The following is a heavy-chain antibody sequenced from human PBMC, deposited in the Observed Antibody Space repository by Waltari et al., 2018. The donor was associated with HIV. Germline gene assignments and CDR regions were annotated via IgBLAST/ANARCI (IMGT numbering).Heavy chain of an antibody. J-gene: IGHJ4*02. CDR3: ARQRQSRRDPFDY. CDR2: IFYTGST. CDR1: GGSISSGLYH. V-gene: IGHV4-39*01. Sequence: QLQLQESGPGLVKPSETPSLTCTVPGGSISSGLYHWGWIRLPPGKGLEWIGGIFYTGSTYDNPSLRGRATMSVETSKNRFSLQLGSVTAADTAVYYCARQRQSRRDPFDYWGQGTLVTVSS.